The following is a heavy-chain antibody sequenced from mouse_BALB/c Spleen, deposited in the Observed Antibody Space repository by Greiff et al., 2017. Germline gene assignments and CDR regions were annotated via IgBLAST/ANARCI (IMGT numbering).Heavy chain of an antibody. Sequence: VKLQESAAELARPGASVKMSCKASGYTFTSYTMHWVKQRPGQGLEWIGYINPSSGYTEYNQKFKDKTTLTADKSSSTAYMQLSSLTSEDSAVYYCARTYDGYLYYYAMDYWGQGTSVTVSS. D-gene: IGHD2-3*01. V-gene: IGHV1-4*02. CDR3: ARTYDGYLYYYAMDY. CDR2: INPSSGYT. CDR1: GYTFTSYT. J-gene: IGHJ4*01.